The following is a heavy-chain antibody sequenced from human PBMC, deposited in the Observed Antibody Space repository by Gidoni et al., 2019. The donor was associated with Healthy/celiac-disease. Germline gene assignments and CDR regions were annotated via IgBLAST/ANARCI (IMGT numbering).Heavy chain of an antibody. V-gene: IGHV4-61*02. J-gene: IGHJ4*02. D-gene: IGHD6-13*01. CDR3: ARVPYSSSWYDGYFDY. CDR1: GGSISSGSYY. CDR2: IYTSGST. Sequence: QVQLQESGPGLVKPSQTLSLTCTVSGGSISSGSYYWSWIRQPAGKGLEWIGRIYTSGSTNYNPSLKSRVTISVDTSKNQFSLKLSSVTAADTAVYYCARVPYSSSWYDGYFDYWGQGTLVTVSS.